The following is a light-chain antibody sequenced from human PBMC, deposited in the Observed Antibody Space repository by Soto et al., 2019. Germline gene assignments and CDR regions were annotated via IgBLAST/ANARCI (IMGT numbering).Light chain of an antibody. J-gene: IGKJ1*01. Sequence: EIVMTQSPATLSVSPGERATLSCRASQSVSRNLAWYQQKPGQAHRLLMYGASTRATGIPARFSGSGSGTEFTLTISSLQSEDFAVYYCQEYDYWLTWTIGQGTKVEIK. V-gene: IGKV3-15*01. CDR3: QEYDYWLTWT. CDR1: QSVSRN. CDR2: GAS.